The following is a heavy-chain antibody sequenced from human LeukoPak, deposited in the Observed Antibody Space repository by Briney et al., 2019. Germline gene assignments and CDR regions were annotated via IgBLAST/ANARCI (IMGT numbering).Heavy chain of an antibody. CDR1: GYTFTSYD. CDR3: ARYYYDSSGYYLFDY. V-gene: IGHV1-8*01. D-gene: IGHD3-22*01. Sequence: ASVKVSCKASGYTFTSYDFNWVRQATGQRPEWMGWMSPNSGDTGYAQKFQDRVTMTRNTSISTAYMELSSLRSDDTAVYYCARYYYDSSGYYLFDYWGQGTLVTVSS. CDR2: MSPNSGDT. J-gene: IGHJ4*02.